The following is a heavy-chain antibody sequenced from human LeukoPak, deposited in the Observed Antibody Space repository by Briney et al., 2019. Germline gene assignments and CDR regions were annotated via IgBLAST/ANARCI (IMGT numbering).Heavy chain of an antibody. V-gene: IGHV5-51*01. CDR1: GYSFTSYW. CDR2: IHPGDSDT. J-gene: IGHJ4*02. CDR3: ARHGDGYNSPLDY. D-gene: IGHD5-24*01. Sequence: GESLKISCKGSGYSFTSYWIGWVRQMPGKGLEWMGIIHPGDSDTRYSPSFQGQVTISADKSMSTAYLQWSSLKASDTAMYYCARHGDGYNSPLDYWGQGTLVTVSS.